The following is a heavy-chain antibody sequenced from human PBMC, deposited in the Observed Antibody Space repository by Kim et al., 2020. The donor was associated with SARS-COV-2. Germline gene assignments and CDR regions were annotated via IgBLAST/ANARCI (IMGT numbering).Heavy chain of an antibody. D-gene: IGHD6-19*01. V-gene: IGHV3-9*01. J-gene: IGHJ4*02. CDR2: ICWNSGSI. CDR3: ARSMSGGTVGWFFDY. CDR1: GFTFGDYA. Sequence: GGSLRLSCAASGFTFGDYAMHWVRQAPGKGLEWVSGICWNSGSIGYADSVKGRFTISRDNAKNSLYLQMNSLRAEDTALYYCARSMSGGTVGWFFDYWGQGTLVSVSS.